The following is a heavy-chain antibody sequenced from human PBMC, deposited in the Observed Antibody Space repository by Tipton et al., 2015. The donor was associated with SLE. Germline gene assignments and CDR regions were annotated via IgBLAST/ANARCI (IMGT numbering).Heavy chain of an antibody. V-gene: IGHV4-59*01. CDR2: IYYSGST. D-gene: IGHD3-22*01. J-gene: IGHJ3*02. Sequence: LRLSCTVSGGSISSYYWSWIRQPPGKGLEWIGYIYYSGSTNYNPSLKSRVTISVDMSKNQFSLKLSSVTAADTAVYYCARGKTYYYDSSGTGAFDIWGQGTMVTVSS. CDR3: ARGKTYYYDSSGTGAFDI. CDR1: GGSISSYY.